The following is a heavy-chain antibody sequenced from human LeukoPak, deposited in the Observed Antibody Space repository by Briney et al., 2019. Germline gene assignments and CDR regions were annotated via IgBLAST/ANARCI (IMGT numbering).Heavy chain of an antibody. CDR1: GFTFSSYA. Sequence: GGSLRLSYAASGFTFSSYAMSWVRQAPGKGLEWVSAISGSGGSTYYADSVKGLVTLARDNSNKKLHRQLNSLAAADTAVYYCAKTVAGTPVYYFDYWGQGTLVTVSS. V-gene: IGHV3-23*01. J-gene: IGHJ4*02. CDR2: ISGSGGST. CDR3: AKTVAGTPVYYFDY. D-gene: IGHD6-19*01.